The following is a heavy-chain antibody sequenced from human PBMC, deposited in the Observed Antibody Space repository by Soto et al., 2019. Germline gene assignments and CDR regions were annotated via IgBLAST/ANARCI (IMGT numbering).Heavy chain of an antibody. V-gene: IGHV3-30*18. CDR2: ISYDGSNK. D-gene: IGHD4-17*01. CDR1: GFTFSSYG. Sequence: GGSLRLSCAASGFTFSSYGMHWVRQAPGKGLEWVAVISYDGSNKYYADSVKGRFTISGDNSKNTLYLQMSSLRAEDTAVYYCAKDLGRGDYYFDYWGQGTLVTVSS. CDR3: AKDLGRGDYYFDY. J-gene: IGHJ4*02.